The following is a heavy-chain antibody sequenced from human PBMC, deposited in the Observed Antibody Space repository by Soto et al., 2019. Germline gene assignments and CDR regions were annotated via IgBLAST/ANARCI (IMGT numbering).Heavy chain of an antibody. V-gene: IGHV3-74*01. CDR1: GFAFSSEW. CDR2: IDPYDTGI. CDR3: TSDTFGARGS. J-gene: IGHJ5*02. Sequence: EVQLVESGGGLVQPGGSLRLSCAASGFAFSSEWMHWVRQAPGKGLVWVSRIDPYDTGITYADSVKGRFTISRDNAKNTLYVQMNSLRAEDTAVYYCTSDTFGARGSWGQGTLVTVSS. D-gene: IGHD2-15*01.